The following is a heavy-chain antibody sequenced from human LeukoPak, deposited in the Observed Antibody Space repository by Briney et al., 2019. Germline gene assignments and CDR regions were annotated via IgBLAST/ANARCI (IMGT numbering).Heavy chain of an antibody. D-gene: IGHD4-17*01. J-gene: IGHJ2*01. V-gene: IGHV4-31*03. CDR2: IYYSGST. CDR3: ARVGSPAYGDYEHDAHWYFDL. Sequence: PSQTLSLTCTVSGGSISSGGYYWSWIRQHPGKGLEWIGYIYYSGSTYYNPSLKSRVTISVDTSKNQFSLKLSSVTAADTAVYYCARVGSPAYGDYEHDAHWYFDLWGRGTLVTVSS. CDR1: GGSISSGGYY.